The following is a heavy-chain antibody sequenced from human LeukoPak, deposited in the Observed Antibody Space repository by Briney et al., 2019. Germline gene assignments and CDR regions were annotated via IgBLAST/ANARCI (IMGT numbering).Heavy chain of an antibody. CDR1: GFTFSSYQ. D-gene: IGHD4/OR15-4a*01. CDR2: IKNGGSTI. V-gene: IGHV3-48*03. Sequence: GGSLRLSCAGSGFTFSSYQMHWVRQAPGKGLEWVSYIKNGGSTIFYADSVKGRFTISRDDAKKSLCLQMNTLRAEDTAIYYCARETRGAFDYWGQGTLVTVSS. J-gene: IGHJ4*02. CDR3: ARETRGAFDY.